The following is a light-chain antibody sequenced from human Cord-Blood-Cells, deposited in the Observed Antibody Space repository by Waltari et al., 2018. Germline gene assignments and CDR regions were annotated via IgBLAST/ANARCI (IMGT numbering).Light chain of an antibody. CDR2: DVG. J-gene: IGLJ2*01. V-gene: IGLV2-11*01. CDR3: CSYAGSYTFVV. CDR1: SSDVGGYNY. Sequence: QSSLTQPRSVSGSPGQSVTISCTGTSSDVGGYNYVSWYQQHPSKAPNLMIYDVGKRPSGVPDRFSGSKSVNTASLTISGLQAEDEADYYCCSYAGSYTFVVFGGGTQLTVL.